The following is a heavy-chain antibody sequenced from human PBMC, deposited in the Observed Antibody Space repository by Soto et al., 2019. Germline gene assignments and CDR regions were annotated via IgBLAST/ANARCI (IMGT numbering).Heavy chain of an antibody. CDR3: ARDPSTGKADY. CDR2: ITYDGDFT. V-gene: IGHV3-23*01. CDR1: GFTFGHYA. J-gene: IGHJ4*01. D-gene: IGHD3-9*01. Sequence: PWGSRRLSCAASGFTFGHYAMNWVRQAPGKGLEWISTITYDGDFTHYEDSVKGRFTVSRDNSKNILYLEMNNLRVDDTALYYCARDPSTGKADYWGRGTLVTVSS.